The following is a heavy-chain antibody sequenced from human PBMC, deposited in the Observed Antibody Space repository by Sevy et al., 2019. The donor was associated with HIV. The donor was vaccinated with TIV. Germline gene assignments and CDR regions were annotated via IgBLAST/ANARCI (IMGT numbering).Heavy chain of an antibody. CDR1: GFTFSSYS. J-gene: IGHJ6*03. CDR2: ISSSSSYI. Sequence: GGSLRLSCAASGFTFSSYSMNWVRQAPGKGLEWVSSISSSSSYIYYADSVKGRFTISRDNAKNSLYLQMNSLRAEDTTVYYCATDMVDYYYYMDVWGKGTTVTVSS. CDR3: ATDMVDYYYYMDV. V-gene: IGHV3-21*01. D-gene: IGHD2-15*01.